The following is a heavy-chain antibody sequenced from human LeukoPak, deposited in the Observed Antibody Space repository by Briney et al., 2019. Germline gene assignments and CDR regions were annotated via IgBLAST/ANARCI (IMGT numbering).Heavy chain of an antibody. V-gene: IGHV1-2*02. CDR3: ARESDLISSHGTWFDP. J-gene: IGHJ5*02. CDR1: GSTFTDYY. Sequence: GASVKVSCTASGSTFTDYYMHWVRQAPGQGLEWMGWINPNSGGTLYAQNFQGRVTMTRDTSISTAYMELSRLRSDDTALYYCARESDLISSHGTWFDPWGQGTLVTVSS. D-gene: IGHD2-2*01. CDR2: INPNSGGT.